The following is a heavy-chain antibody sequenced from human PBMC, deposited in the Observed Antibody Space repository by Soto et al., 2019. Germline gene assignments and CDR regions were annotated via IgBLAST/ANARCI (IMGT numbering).Heavy chain of an antibody. Sequence: EVRLVESGGGLVQPGGSLRLSCATSGFTFSSRWMHWVRQAPGKGLVWVSYINSDGSTTTYAASVKGRFTISRDNAKNSVYLQMNSLRVDDTAVYYCARDTSYSTDYWGQGTLVTVSS. CDR3: ARDTSYSTDY. J-gene: IGHJ4*02. V-gene: IGHV3-74*01. CDR2: INSDGSTT. CDR1: GFTFSSRW. D-gene: IGHD2-2*01.